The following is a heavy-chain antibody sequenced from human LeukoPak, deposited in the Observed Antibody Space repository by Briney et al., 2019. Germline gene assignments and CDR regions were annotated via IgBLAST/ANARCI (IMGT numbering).Heavy chain of an antibody. Sequence: GASVKVSCKASGYSFTDYYMHWVRQAPGQGLEWMGRMNPNSGGTDFAQKFQGRVTMTRDTSISTAYMEVSRLRSDDTAIYYCAREMKITIFGVVTTRAWFDPWGQGTLVTVSS. V-gene: IGHV1-2*06. J-gene: IGHJ5*02. CDR2: MNPNSGGT. CDR3: AREMKITIFGVVTTRAWFDP. CDR1: GYSFTDYY. D-gene: IGHD3-3*01.